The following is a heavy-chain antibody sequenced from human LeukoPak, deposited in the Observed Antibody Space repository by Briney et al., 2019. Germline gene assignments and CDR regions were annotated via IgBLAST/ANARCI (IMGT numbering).Heavy chain of an antibody. CDR2: INPNDGST. CDR1: GYTFTNYY. CDR3: ARDLPRGPANY. Sequence: ASVKVSCKASGYTFTNYYLLWVRQGPGQGLEWMGIINPNDGSTSYGQEFQGRVTMTRDTSTSTVYMDVSSLRSEDTAVYYCARDLPRGPANYWGQGTLVTVSS. D-gene: IGHD2-2*01. V-gene: IGHV1-46*01. J-gene: IGHJ4*02.